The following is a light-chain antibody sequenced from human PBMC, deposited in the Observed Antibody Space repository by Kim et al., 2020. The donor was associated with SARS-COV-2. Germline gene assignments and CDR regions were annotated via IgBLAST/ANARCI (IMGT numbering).Light chain of an antibody. J-gene: IGLJ3*02. CDR1: SLRIYY. V-gene: IGLV3-19*01. CDR3: NSRDSSGNLWV. CDR2: GKN. Sequence: FVQTVRITCQGDSLRIYYASWYQQKPGQAPVLVIYGKNNRPSGIPDRFSGSSSGNTASLTITGAQAEDEADYYCNSRDSSGNLWVFGGGTQLTVL.